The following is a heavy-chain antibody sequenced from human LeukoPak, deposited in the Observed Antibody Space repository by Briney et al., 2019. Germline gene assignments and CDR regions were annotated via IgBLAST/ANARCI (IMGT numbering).Heavy chain of an antibody. V-gene: IGHV3-53*01. Sequence: GGSQRLSCAASGFIVSSSYMGWVRQAPGKGLEWVSYIYSDGRTFYADSVKGRFTTSRDSSKNTLYFQMNSLRAEDTAVYYCARAFDHHFDYWGQGTLVTVSS. CDR1: GFIVSSSY. CDR2: IYSDGRT. J-gene: IGHJ4*02. CDR3: ARAFDHHFDY. D-gene: IGHD3-16*01.